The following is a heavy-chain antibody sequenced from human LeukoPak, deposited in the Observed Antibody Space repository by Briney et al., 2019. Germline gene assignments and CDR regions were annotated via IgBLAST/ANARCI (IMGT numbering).Heavy chain of an antibody. V-gene: IGHV1-18*01. CDR3: ARDQRPPSYYFDY. D-gene: IGHD5-24*01. CDR2: ISGHNGKT. CDR1: GYTFTTYG. Sequence: GASVKVSCKASGYTFTTYGITWVRQAPGQGLEWMGWISGHNGKTNYAQKLQGRVTMTTDPSTSTAYMELRSLRSDDTAVFYCARDQRPPSYYFDYWGQGTLVTVSS. J-gene: IGHJ4*02.